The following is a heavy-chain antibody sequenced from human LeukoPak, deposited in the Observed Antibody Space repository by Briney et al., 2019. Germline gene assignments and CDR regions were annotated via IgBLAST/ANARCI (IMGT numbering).Heavy chain of an antibody. D-gene: IGHD4-23*01. J-gene: IGHJ4*02. Sequence: PSGTLSLTCSVSGGSISNYYWTWIRQPPGKGLEWIGYIFHSGSANYNPSLKSRVTMSVDMSKNQFSLNLSSVGAADTGIYYCARYFGGKTLDYWGQGALVTVSS. V-gene: IGHV4-59*01. CDR1: GGSISNYY. CDR2: IFHSGSA. CDR3: ARYFGGKTLDY.